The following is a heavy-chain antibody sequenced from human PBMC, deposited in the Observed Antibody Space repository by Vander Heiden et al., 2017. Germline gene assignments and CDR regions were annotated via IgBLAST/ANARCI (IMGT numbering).Heavy chain of an antibody. Sequence: EVQLVESGGGLVQPGRSLRLPCAASGFIFEDYAMHWVRQGPEKGLEWVAGISWNSGNIDYVDSVKGRFTISRDNAKNSLFLQMNSLRPEDTALYYCAKGLTQLERVFDSWGQGVLVTVSS. D-gene: IGHD1-1*01. CDR2: ISWNSGNI. CDR3: AKGLTQLERVFDS. V-gene: IGHV3-9*01. CDR1: GFIFEDYA. J-gene: IGHJ4*02.